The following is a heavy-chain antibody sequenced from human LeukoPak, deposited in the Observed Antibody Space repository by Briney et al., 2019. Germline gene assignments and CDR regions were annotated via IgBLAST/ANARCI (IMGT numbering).Heavy chain of an antibody. J-gene: IGHJ4*02. CDR2: ITSYNGNT. CDR3: ARVEYCNVGNCYFRPGAY. Sequence: ASVKVSCKASGYTLSSYGISWVRQAPGQGLEWMGWITSYNGNTHYAQKFQGRVTMTTDTSTSTAYMELRSLRSDDTAVYYCARVEYCNVGNCYFRPGAYWGQGTLVTVSS. D-gene: IGHD2-15*01. CDR1: GYTLSSYG. V-gene: IGHV1-18*01.